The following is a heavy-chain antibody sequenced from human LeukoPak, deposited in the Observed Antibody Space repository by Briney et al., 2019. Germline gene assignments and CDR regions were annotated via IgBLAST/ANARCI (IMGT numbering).Heavy chain of an antibody. CDR1: GFTFSNAW. V-gene: IGHV3-30*18. J-gene: IGHJ4*02. CDR2: VLYDGGNK. Sequence: SGGSLRLSCAASGFTFSNAWMSWVRQAPGKGLEWVAVVLYDGGNKYYADSVKGRFTISRDNSKNTLYLQMNSLRAEDTAVYYCAKGYTSYAPGFDYWGQGTLVTVSS. CDR3: AKGYTSYAPGFDY. D-gene: IGHD5-24*01.